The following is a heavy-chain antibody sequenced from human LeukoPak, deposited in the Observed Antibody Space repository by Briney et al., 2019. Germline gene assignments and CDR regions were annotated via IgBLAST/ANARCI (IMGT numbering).Heavy chain of an antibody. V-gene: IGHV3-33*01. CDR2: IWYDGGKN. D-gene: IGHD1-1*01. J-gene: IGHJ4*02. CDR1: GFIFRNYG. Sequence: TGGSLRLSCAASGFIFRNYGMHWVRQAPGKGLEWVAVIWYDGGKNEYADSVKGRFTISRDNSKNTLYLQMSSLRAEDTALYYCARDWNPYYFDYWGRGTLVIVSS. CDR3: ARDWNPYYFDY.